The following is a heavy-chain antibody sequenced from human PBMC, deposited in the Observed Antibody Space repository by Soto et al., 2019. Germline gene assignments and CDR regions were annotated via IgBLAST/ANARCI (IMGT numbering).Heavy chain of an antibody. CDR2: INAGNGNT. D-gene: IGHD5-12*01. Sequence: ASVKVSCKASGFTFTSYAMHWLRQAPGQRLEWMGWINAGNGNTKYSQKFQGRVTIIRDTSASTAYMELSSLRSEDTAVYYCARGLNGYLHYFDYWGQGTLVTVSS. J-gene: IGHJ4*02. V-gene: IGHV1-3*01. CDR1: GFTFTSYA. CDR3: ARGLNGYLHYFDY.